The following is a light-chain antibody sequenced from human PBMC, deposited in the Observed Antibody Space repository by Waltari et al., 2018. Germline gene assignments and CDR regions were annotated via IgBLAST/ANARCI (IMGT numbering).Light chain of an antibody. CDR3: SSYTSSSTRV. V-gene: IGLV2-14*03. CDR2: DVS. Sequence: QSALTQPASVSGSPGQSITFSCTGTSRDLCVYHYVSWYQQHPGKAPKLMIYDVSNRPSGVSNRFSGSKSGNTASLTISGLQAEDEADYYCSSYTSSSTRVFGTGTKVTVL. J-gene: IGLJ1*01. CDR1: SRDLCVYHY.